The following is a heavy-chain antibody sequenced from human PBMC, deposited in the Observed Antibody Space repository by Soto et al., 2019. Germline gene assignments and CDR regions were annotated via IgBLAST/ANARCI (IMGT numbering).Heavy chain of an antibody. J-gene: IGHJ6*02. CDR1: GFTFSSYA. CDR2: ISDDGSNK. CDR3: ARDKRGGASAGTGYYGMAV. V-gene: IGHV3-30-3*01. D-gene: IGHD6-13*01. Sequence: QVQLVESGGGVVQPGRSLRLSCAASGFTFSSYAMHLVRQAPGKGLEWVAVISDDGSNKYYADSVKRRFTISRDNSKNTLYLQMNSLRAEDTAVYYCARDKRGGASAGTGYYGMAVWGQGTTVTVSS.